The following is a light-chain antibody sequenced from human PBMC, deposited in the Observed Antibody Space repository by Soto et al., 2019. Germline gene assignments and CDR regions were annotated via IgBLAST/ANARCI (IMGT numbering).Light chain of an antibody. CDR1: SSDVGGYNY. Sequence: QSALTQPRSVSGSPGQSVTLSCTGTSSDVGGYNYVSWYQQHPGRAPKLMIYDVSKRPSGVPDRFSGSKAGNTASLTISGLQAEDEADYYCSSSAGSHTVVFGGGTKLTVL. V-gene: IGLV2-11*01. CDR2: DVS. J-gene: IGLJ2*01. CDR3: SSSAGSHTVV.